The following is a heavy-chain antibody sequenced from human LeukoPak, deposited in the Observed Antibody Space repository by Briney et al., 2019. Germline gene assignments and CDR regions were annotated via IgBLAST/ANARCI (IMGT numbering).Heavy chain of an antibody. CDR1: GYTFTSYY. J-gene: IGHJ4*02. CDR2: INPSGGST. V-gene: IGHV1-46*01. CDR3: ARAPYSSGWRRDYFDY. D-gene: IGHD6-19*01. Sequence: GASVKVSCKASGYTFTSYYMHWVRQAPGQGLEWMGIINPSGGSTGYAQKFQGRVTMTRDMSTSTVYMELSSLRSEDTAVYYCARAPYSSGWRRDYFDYWGQGTLVTVSS.